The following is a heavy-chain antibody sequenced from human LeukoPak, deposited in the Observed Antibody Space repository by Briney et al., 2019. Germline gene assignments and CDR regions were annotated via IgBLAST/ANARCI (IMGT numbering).Heavy chain of an antibody. CDR1: GLTFSSYW. CDR2: IKQDGSEK. Sequence: RPGGSLRLSCAASGLTFSSYWMSWVRQAPGKGLEWVANIKQDGSEKYYVDSVKGRFTISRDNAQNSLFLQMNSLRAGDTAVYYCARARNIATRPLDYWGQGTLLTVSS. CDR3: ARARNIATRPLDY. D-gene: IGHD6-6*01. J-gene: IGHJ4*02. V-gene: IGHV3-7*01.